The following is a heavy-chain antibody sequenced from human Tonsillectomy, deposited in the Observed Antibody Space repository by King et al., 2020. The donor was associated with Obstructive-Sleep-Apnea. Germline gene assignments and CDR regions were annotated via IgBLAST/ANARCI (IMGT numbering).Heavy chain of an antibody. CDR2: IYYSGRT. Sequence: QLQESGPGLVKPSETLSLTCTVSGGSISTRSYYWVWIRQPPGKGLEGFGSIYYSGRTYYNPTLKSRVTISVDSSKNQFALRLSSLTAADTAVYYCAEGVHTFDIWGPGTLVTVSS. CDR3: AEGVHTFDI. V-gene: IGHV4-39*06. J-gene: IGHJ3*02. CDR1: GGSISTRSYY.